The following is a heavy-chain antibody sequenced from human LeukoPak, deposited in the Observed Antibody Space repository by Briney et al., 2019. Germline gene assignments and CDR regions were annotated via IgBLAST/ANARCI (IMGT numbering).Heavy chain of an antibody. Sequence: SETLSLTCTVSSGSVNSYYWSWIRQPPGKGLEWIGNIYYMLNANSYNPSLKSRVSISMDTPGTQFSLKLNSVTAADTAVYYCATSFRSGWGFDSWGQGILVAVSS. V-gene: IGHV4-59*02. CDR2: IYYMLNA. CDR3: ATSFRSGWGFDS. CDR1: SGSVNSYY. J-gene: IGHJ4*02. D-gene: IGHD6-19*01.